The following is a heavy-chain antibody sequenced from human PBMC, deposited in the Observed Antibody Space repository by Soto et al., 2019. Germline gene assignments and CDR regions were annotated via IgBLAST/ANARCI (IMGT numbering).Heavy chain of an antibody. CDR1: GGSISSSSYY. V-gene: IGHV4-39*01. J-gene: IGHJ6*02. CDR2: IYYSGST. CDR3: AGQLLYYYGMDV. Sequence: SETLSLTCTVSGGSISSSSYYWGWIRQPPGKGLEWIGSIYYSGSTYYNPSLKSRVTISVDTSKNQFSLKLSSVTAADTAVYYCAGQLLYYYGMDVWGQGTTVTVSS.